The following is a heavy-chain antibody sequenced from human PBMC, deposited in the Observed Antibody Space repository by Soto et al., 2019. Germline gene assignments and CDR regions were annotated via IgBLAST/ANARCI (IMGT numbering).Heavy chain of an antibody. Sequence: ASVKVSCKASGYTFTSYDINWVRQATGQGLEWMGWMNPNNGNTGYAQKIQGRVTMTRDTSISTAYKEMSSLRSEDTAVYYCAREVPRGRLRGTGWFDPWGQGTLVTVSS. CDR1: GYTFTSYD. CDR3: AREVPRGRLRGTGWFDP. V-gene: IGHV1-8*01. J-gene: IGHJ5*02. CDR2: MNPNNGNT. D-gene: IGHD4-17*01.